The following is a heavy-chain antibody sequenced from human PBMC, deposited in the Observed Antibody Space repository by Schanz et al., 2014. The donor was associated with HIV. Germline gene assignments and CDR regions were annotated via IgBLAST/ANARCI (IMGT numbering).Heavy chain of an antibody. D-gene: IGHD2-15*01. CDR1: GFKFSDSW. CDR3: VKDRGYCDGSGCYWGDL. V-gene: IGHV3-74*01. Sequence: EVQLVESGGGLVRPGGSLTLSCVASGFKFSDSWMHWVRQVPGKGPVWVSCISWNSGSIGYADSVKRRFTISRDNSNTLYLQMSSLRPEDTAVYYCVKDRGYCDGSGCYWGDLWGQGTLVSVSS. CDR2: ISWNSGSI. J-gene: IGHJ5*02.